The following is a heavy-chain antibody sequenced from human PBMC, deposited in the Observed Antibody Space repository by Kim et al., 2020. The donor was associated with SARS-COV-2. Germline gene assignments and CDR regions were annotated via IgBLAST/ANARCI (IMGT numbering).Heavy chain of an antibody. D-gene: IGHD6-13*01. V-gene: IGHV3-30*02. Sequence: SVKGRFTISRDNSKNTLYLQMNSLRAEDTAVYYCAKTHSSSWYDHDAFDIWGQGTMVTVSS. CDR3: AKTHSSSWYDHDAFDI. J-gene: IGHJ3*02.